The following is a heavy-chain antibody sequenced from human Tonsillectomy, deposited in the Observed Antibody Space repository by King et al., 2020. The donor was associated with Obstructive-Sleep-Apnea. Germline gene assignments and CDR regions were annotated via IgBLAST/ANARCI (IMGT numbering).Heavy chain of an antibody. Sequence: QLQESGPGLGKPSQTLSLTCGVSGGSISSGGYSWSWIRQPPGKGLEWIGYIFYSGSPYYNPSLKRRPTISIDPSKNQFSLNLISVTAADTAVYYCARVLITRITRGDAFDIWGQGTMVTVSS. CDR1: GGSISSGGYS. CDR2: IFYSGSP. CDR3: ARVLITRITRGDAFDI. V-gene: IGHV4-30-4*07. J-gene: IGHJ3*02. D-gene: IGHD3-22*01.